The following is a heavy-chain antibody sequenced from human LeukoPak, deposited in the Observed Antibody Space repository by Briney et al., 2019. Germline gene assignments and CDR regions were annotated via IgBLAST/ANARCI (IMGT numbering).Heavy chain of an antibody. J-gene: IGHJ3*02. CDR1: GFTFSSYA. CDR2: ISYDGSNK. CDR3: ASRAHIVVVPAAGPFDI. D-gene: IGHD2-2*01. V-gene: IGHV3-30-3*01. Sequence: PGGSLRLSCAASGFTFSSYAMHWVRQAPGKGLEWVAVISYDGSNKYYADSVKGRFTISRDNSKNTLYLQMNSLRAEDTAVYYCASRAHIVVVPAAGPFDIWGQGTMVTVSS.